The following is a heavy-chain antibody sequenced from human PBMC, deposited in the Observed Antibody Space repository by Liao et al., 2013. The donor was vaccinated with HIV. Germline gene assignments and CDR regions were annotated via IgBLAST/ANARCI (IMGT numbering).Heavy chain of an antibody. D-gene: IGHD6-13*01. CDR1: GASVSNNC. CDR3: ARDRIAATNFVPSSGYISSYYMDV. Sequence: QVLLQESGPGVVKPSETLSLSCIVSGASVSNNCWTWIRQPAGKGLEWVGRLCSTGSADYNPSLKSRVTLSLDASTNQFSLSLATVTAADTALYYCARDRIAATNFVPSSGYISSYYMDVWARDLGRRLL. J-gene: IGHJ6*03. CDR2: LCSTGSA. V-gene: IGHV4-4*07.